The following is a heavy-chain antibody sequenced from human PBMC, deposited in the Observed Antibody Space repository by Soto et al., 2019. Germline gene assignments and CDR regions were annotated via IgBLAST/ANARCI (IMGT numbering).Heavy chain of an antibody. CDR3: VKDPSRGGWYGFFLH. V-gene: IGHV3-64D*06. D-gene: IGHD6-19*01. Sequence: PGGSLRLYCSASGFIFSDYAMHWVRLTPGKGLEFVSAISNNGGSTNDAPSVWGRFTISRDNSKNTVYLEMSSLRVEDTAIYYCVKDPSRGGWYGFFLHWGQGTVVTVSS. J-gene: IGHJ1*01. CDR2: ISNNGGST. CDR1: GFIFSDYA.